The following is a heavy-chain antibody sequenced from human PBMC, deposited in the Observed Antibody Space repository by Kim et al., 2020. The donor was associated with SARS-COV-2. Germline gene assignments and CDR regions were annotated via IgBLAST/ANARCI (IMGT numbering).Heavy chain of an antibody. V-gene: IGHV1-2*05. CDR1: GYTFTGYY. D-gene: IGHD6-13*01. Sequence: ASVKVSCKASGYTFTGYYMHWVRQAPGQGLEWMGRINPNSGGTNYAQKFQGRVTMTRDTSISTAYMELSRLRSDDTVVYYCARELRQLVREGNFYYYYGMDVWGQGTTVTVSS. J-gene: IGHJ6*02. CDR3: ARELRQLVREGNFYYYYGMDV. CDR2: INPNSGGT.